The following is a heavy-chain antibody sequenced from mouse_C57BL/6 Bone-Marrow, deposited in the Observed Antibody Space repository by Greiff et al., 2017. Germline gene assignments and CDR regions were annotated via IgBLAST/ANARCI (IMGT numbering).Heavy chain of an antibody. CDR1: GYTFTSYW. CDR2: INPSSGYT. CDR3: AIITTVSYFDY. V-gene: IGHV1-7*01. Sequence: VQLVESGAELAKPGASVKLSCKASGYTFTSYWMHWVKQRPGQGLEWIGYINPSSGYTKYTQKFKDKATLTADKSSSTAYMQLSSLTYEDSAVYYCAIITTVSYFDYWGQGTTLTVSS. D-gene: IGHD1-1*01. J-gene: IGHJ2*01.